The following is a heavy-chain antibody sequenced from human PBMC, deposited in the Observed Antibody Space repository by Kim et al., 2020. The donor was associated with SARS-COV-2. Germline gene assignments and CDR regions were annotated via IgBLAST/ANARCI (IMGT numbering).Heavy chain of an antibody. J-gene: IGHJ4*02. CDR3: VRGLKGNYNS. V-gene: IGHV3-23*01. Sequence: GRTYYADSVKGRFAISRDNFKSALYLEMNSLTADDTALYYCVRGLKGNYNSWGQGTLVTVSS. D-gene: IGHD1-7*01. CDR2: GRT.